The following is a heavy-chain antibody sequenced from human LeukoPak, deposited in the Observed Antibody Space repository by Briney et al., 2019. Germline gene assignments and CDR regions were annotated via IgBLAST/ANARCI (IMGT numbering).Heavy chain of an antibody. CDR1: GGSISSGDYY. D-gene: IGHD2-8*01. Sequence: SETLSPTCTVSGGSISSGDYYWSWIRQPPGKGLEWIGYIYYSGSTYYNPSLKSRVTISVDTSKNQFSLKPSSVTAADTAVYYCASKQKGYCTNGVCSDYYYGMDVWGQGTTVTVSS. CDR2: IYYSGST. CDR3: ASKQKGYCTNGVCSDYYYGMDV. V-gene: IGHV4-30-4*01. J-gene: IGHJ6*02.